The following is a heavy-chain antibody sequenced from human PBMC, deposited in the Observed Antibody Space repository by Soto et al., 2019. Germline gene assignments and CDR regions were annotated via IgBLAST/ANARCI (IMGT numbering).Heavy chain of an antibody. CDR2: IISDGSST. Sequence: SLRLSCAASGFTFSSYSIHWVRQAPGKGLVWVSRIISDGSSTTYADSVKGRFTISRDNAKNTLYLQMNSLRAEDSAVYFCARLEGLATISYYFDFWGPGALVTVSS. V-gene: IGHV3-74*01. CDR3: ARLEGLATISYYFDF. CDR1: GFTFSSYS. J-gene: IGHJ4*02. D-gene: IGHD3-9*01.